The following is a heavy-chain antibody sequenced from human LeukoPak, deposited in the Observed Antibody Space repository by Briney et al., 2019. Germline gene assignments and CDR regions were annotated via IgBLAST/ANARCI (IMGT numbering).Heavy chain of an antibody. V-gene: IGHV4-4*02. CDR3: ARDRAAAEDYYYYGMDV. D-gene: IGHD6-13*01. J-gene: IGHJ6*04. CDR1: GGSISSSNW. Sequence: SETLSLTCAVSGGSISSSNWWSWVRQPPGKGLEWIGEIYHSGSTNYNPSLKSRVSISVDKSKNQFSLKLSSVTAADTAVYYCARDRAAAEDYYYYGMDVWGKGTPVTVSS. CDR2: IYHSGST.